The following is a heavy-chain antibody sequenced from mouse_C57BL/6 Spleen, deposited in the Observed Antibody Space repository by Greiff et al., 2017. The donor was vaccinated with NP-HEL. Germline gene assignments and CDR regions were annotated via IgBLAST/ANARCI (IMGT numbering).Heavy chain of an antibody. CDR2: IDPSDSYT. V-gene: IGHV1-69*01. J-gene: IGHJ2*01. Sequence: QVQLKQPGAELVMPGASVKLSCKASGYTFTSYWMHWVKQRPGQGLEWIGEIDPSDSYTNYNQKFKGKSTLTVDKSSSTAYMQLSSLTSEDSAVYYCARGDYYGSSYPYYFDDWGQGTTLTVSS. D-gene: IGHD1-1*01. CDR3: ARGDYYGSSYPYYFDD. CDR1: GYTFTSYW.